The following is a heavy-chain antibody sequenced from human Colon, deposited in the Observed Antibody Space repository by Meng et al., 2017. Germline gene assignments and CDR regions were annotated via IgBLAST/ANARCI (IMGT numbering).Heavy chain of an antibody. V-gene: IGHV1-2*05. CDR2: ISPKSGGT. CDR1: GYTFTAYY. CDR3: TRLIGAPGDPDP. Sequence: ASVKVSCKASGYTFTAYYIHWVRQAPGQRLEWMGRISPKSGGTNYAQKFQGRVTMTTDTSTNTAYMELTSLRSDDTGIYYCTRLIGAPGDPDPWGQGTRVTVSS. J-gene: IGHJ5*02. D-gene: IGHD6-13*01.